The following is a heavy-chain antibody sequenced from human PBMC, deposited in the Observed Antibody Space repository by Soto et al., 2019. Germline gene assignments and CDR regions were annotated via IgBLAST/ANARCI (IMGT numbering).Heavy chain of an antibody. CDR3: ARDVYYDFWSGYSQTKVDYYGMDV. V-gene: IGHV4-59*01. Sequence: SETLSLTCTVSGGSISSYYWSWIRQPPGKGLEWIGYIYYSGSTNYNPSLKSRVTISVDTSKNQFSLKLSSVTAADTAVYYCARDVYYDFWSGYSQTKVDYYGMDVWGQGTTVTVSS. CDR1: GGSISSYY. D-gene: IGHD3-3*01. CDR2: IYYSGST. J-gene: IGHJ6*02.